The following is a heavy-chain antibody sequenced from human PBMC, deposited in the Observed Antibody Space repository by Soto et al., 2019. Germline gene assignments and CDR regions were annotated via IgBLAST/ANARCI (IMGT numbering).Heavy chain of an antibody. Sequence: QITLKESGPTLVKPTQTLTLTCTFSGFSLSTSGVGVGWIRQPPGKALEWLALIYWDDDKRYSPSLKSRLTITKDTSKNPVVLTIPIMDQADTAPYCGAHRRYSSRWYDYWGQGTLVTVSS. CDR3: AHRRYSSRWYDY. D-gene: IGHD6-13*01. V-gene: IGHV2-5*02. CDR2: IYWDDDK. CDR1: GFSLSTSGVG. J-gene: IGHJ4*02.